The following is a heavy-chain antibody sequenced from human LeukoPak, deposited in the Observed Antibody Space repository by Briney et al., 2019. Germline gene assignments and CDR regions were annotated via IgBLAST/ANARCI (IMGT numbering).Heavy chain of an antibody. V-gene: IGHV3-23*01. CDR1: GFTSSSYA. J-gene: IGHJ5*02. Sequence: PGGSLRLSCAASGFTSSSYAMSWVPQAPGKGLEWVSAISGSGGSTYYADSVKGRFTISRDNSKNTLYLQMTSLRAEDTAVYYCAKDGIKSGAAAISVSWFDPWGQGTLVTVSS. D-gene: IGHD2-2*02. CDR2: ISGSGGST. CDR3: AKDGIKSGAAAISVSWFDP.